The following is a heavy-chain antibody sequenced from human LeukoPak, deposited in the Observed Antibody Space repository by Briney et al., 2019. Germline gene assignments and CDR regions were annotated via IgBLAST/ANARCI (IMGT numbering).Heavy chain of an antibody. CDR3: ARDQLPATPTYYYGSGGT. V-gene: IGHV1-69*01. D-gene: IGHD3-10*01. Sequence: SVKVSCKASGGTFSSYAIRWVRQAPGQGLEWMGGIIPIFGTANYAQKFQGRVTITADESTSTAYMELSSLRSEETAVYYCARDQLPATPTYYYGSGGTWGQGTLVTVSS. CDR2: IIPIFGTA. CDR1: GGTFSSYA. J-gene: IGHJ5*02.